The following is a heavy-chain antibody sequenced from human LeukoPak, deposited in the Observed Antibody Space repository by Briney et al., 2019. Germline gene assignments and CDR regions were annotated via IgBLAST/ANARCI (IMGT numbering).Heavy chain of an antibody. CDR3: ARDLGGNALDI. J-gene: IGHJ3*02. CDR1: GYTFTANY. D-gene: IGHD3-16*01. Sequence: ASVKVSCKASGYTFTANYMHWVRQAPGQGLEYMGWINSNSGGANYAQKFHGRVTMTRHTSISTVYMELSGLTSDDTAVYYCARDLGGNALDIWGQGTVVTVSS. V-gene: IGHV1-2*02. CDR2: INSNSGGA.